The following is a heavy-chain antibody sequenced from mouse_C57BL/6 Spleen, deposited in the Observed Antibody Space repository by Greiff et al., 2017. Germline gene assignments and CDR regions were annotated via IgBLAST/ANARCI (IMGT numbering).Heavy chain of an antibody. D-gene: IGHD4-1*01. CDR2: IYPGNSDT. J-gene: IGHJ2*01. CDR3: TREDLGRRFDY. V-gene: IGHV1-5*01. CDR1: GYTFTSSW. Sequence: VQLQQSGTVLARPGASVKMSCKTSGYTFTSSWMHWVKQRPGQGLEWIGAIYPGNSDTSYNQKFKGKAKLTAVTSASTAYMELSSLTNEDSAVYYCTREDLGRRFDYWGQGTTLTVSS.